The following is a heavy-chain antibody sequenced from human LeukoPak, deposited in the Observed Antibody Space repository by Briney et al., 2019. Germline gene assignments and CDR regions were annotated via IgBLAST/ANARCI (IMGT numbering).Heavy chain of an antibody. V-gene: IGHV3-23*01. CDR2: ISGSGGST. CDR3: ARAGIAVT. J-gene: IGHJ5*02. CDR1: GFTFSSCG. Sequence: GGSLRLSCAASGFTFSSCGMSWGRQAPGKGLEWVSAISGSGGSTYYADSVKGRFTISRDNAKNSLYLQMNSLRAEDTAVYYCARAGIAVTWGQGTLVTVSS. D-gene: IGHD6-19*01.